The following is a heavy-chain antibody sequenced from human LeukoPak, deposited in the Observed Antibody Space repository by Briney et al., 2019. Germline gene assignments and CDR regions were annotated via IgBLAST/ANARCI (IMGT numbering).Heavy chain of an antibody. D-gene: IGHD3-10*01. V-gene: IGHV4-4*07. CDR2: IYTSGST. CDR3: ARPSYGSGRGAAQDRYYYMDV. J-gene: IGHJ6*03. Sequence: SETLSLTCTVSGGSISSYYWSWIRQPAGKGLEWIGRIYTSGSTNYNPSLKRRVTMSVDTSKNQFSLKLSSVTAAAPAVYYCARPSYGSGRGAAQDRYYYMDVWGKGTTVTISS. CDR1: GGSISSYY.